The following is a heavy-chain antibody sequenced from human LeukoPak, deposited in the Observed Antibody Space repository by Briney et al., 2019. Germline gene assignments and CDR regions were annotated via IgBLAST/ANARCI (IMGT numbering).Heavy chain of an antibody. CDR3: ASRVGVAGTFDAFDL. CDR1: GYNFPRHW. V-gene: IGHV5-51*01. J-gene: IGHJ3*01. Sequence: GESLKISCATSGYNFPRHWIGWVRQVPGKSLEYGGVIFPDDSDTRYSPSSEGHVTISADTSTNTAYLQWRSLQASDTAMYFCASRVGVAGTFDAFDLWGQGTMVTVSS. CDR2: IFPDDSDT. D-gene: IGHD2-21*02.